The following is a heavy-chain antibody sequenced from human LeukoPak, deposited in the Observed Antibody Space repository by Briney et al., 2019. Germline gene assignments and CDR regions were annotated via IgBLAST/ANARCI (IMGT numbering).Heavy chain of an antibody. CDR3: ARTLSLEEYYFDY. V-gene: IGHV1-69*13. Sequence: GASVKVSCKASGGTFSSYAISWVRQAPGQGLEWMGGIIPIFGTANYAQKFQGRVTITADESTSTAYMELSSLRSEDTAVYYCARTLSLEEYYFDYWGQGTLVTVSS. D-gene: IGHD3-10*01. CDR2: IIPIFGTA. CDR1: GGTFSSYA. J-gene: IGHJ4*02.